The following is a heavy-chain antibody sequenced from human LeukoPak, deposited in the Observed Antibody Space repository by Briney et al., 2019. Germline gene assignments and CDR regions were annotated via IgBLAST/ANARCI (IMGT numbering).Heavy chain of an antibody. J-gene: IGHJ6*02. CDR2: IKGDGSST. V-gene: IGHV3-74*01. CDR3: ARVSRSSSSSLVPDYYYYYGMDV. Sequence: PGGSLRLSCAASGFTFSSYWMHWVRQDLGKGLAWVSRIKGDGSSTSYADSVKGRSTISRDNAKNTLYLQMNSLRAEDTAVYYCARVSRSSSSSLVPDYYYYYGMDVWGQGTTVTVSS. CDR1: GFTFSSYW. D-gene: IGHD6-6*01.